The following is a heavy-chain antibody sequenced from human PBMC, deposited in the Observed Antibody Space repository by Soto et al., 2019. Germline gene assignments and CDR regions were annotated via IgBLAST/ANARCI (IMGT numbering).Heavy chain of an antibody. D-gene: IGHD3-22*01. V-gene: IGHV3-23*01. J-gene: IGHJ6*02. CDR1: GFPFINYA. Sequence: GGSLRLSCAASGFPFINYAMSWVRQAPGKGLEWVSAISGSGGSTYYADSVNGRFTISRDNTKNTLYLQMNSLRADDTAVYYCAKVHYYDGSGSYHYYGMDVWGQGTTVTVYS. CDR3: AKVHYYDGSGSYHYYGMDV. CDR2: ISGSGGST.